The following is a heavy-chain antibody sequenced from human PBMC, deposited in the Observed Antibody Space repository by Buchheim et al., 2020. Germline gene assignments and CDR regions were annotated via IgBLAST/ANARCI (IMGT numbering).Heavy chain of an antibody. CDR1: SGSIRSANYH. D-gene: IGHD2-15*01. V-gene: IGHV4-30-4*01. CDR2: ISDSGST. J-gene: IGHJ6*02. CDR3: ARVPYARGYCGGGSCYYYYGVDV. Sequence: QVLLQESGPGLVKPSQTLSLTCIVSSGSIRSANYHWSWIRQSPGKGLEFIGYISDSGSTYYNPSLRSRVTLSVDPSNNQFSLRLRSVTAADTAVYHCARVPYARGYCGGGSCYYYYGVDVWGQGTT.